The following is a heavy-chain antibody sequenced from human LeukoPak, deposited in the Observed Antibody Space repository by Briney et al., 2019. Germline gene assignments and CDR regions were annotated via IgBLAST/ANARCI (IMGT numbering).Heavy chain of an antibody. D-gene: IGHD2-2*02. CDR2: IGWNGGST. CDR1: GFTFDDHG. CDR3: TKELYTTNHFDS. V-gene: IGHV3-9*01. Sequence: GRSLRLSCAASGFTFDDHGMHWVRQGPGKGLEWVSGIGWNGGSTGYAGSVKGRFTISRDNTKNSLYLQMNSLRPEDTAFYYCTKELYTTNHFDSWGQGTLVTVSS. J-gene: IGHJ4*02.